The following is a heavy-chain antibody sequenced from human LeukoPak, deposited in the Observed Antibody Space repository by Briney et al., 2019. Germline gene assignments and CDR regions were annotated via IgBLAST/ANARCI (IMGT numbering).Heavy chain of an antibody. V-gene: IGHV3-21*01. CDR3: ARLGANDYDSSGYYYN. Sequence: GGSLRLSCAASGFTFSSYSMNWVRQAPGKGLEWVSSISSSSSYIYYADSVKGRFTISRDSAKNSLYLQMNSLRAEDTAVYYCARLGANDYDSSGYYYNWGQGTLVTVSS. CDR1: GFTFSSYS. J-gene: IGHJ4*02. CDR2: ISSSSSYI. D-gene: IGHD3-22*01.